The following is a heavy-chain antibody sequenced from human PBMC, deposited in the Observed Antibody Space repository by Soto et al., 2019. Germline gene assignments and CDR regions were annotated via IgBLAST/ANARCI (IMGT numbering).Heavy chain of an antibody. CDR1: GGSISSSSYY. J-gene: IGHJ4*02. D-gene: IGHD3-16*02. V-gene: IGHV4-39*01. Sequence: PSETLSLTCTVSGGSISSSSYYWVWIRQPPGKGLEWIGNIYYSGSTHYKPSLKSRVTISIDTSKNQFSLKVTSVTAADTAVYYCARQPYYDYVWGTFRSPFDYWGLGTLVTVS. CDR2: IYYSGST. CDR3: ARQPYYDYVWGTFRSPFDY.